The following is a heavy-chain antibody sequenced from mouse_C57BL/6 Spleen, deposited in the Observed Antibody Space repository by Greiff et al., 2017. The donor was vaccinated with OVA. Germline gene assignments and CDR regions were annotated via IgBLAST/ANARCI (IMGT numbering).Heavy chain of an antibody. CDR3: ARKRLPYAMDD. CDR1: GYAFSSYW. V-gene: IGHV1-80*01. CDR2: IYPGDGDT. J-gene: IGHJ4*01. D-gene: IGHD1-2*01. Sequence: VQLQQSGAELVKPGASVKISCKASGYAFSSYWMNWVKQRPGKGLEWIGQIYPGDGDTNYNGKFKGKATLTADKSSSTAYMQLSSLTSEDSAVYFCARKRLPYAMDDWGQGTSVTVSS.